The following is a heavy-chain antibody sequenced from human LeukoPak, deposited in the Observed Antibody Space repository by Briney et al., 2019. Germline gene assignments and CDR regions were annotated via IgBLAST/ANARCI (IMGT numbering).Heavy chain of an antibody. CDR2: INHSGST. D-gene: IGHD6-13*01. J-gene: IGHJ4*02. CDR3: ARGRGQQNDY. V-gene: IGHV4-34*01. Sequence: PSETLSLTCAVYGGSFSGYYWSWIRQPPGKGLEWIGEINHSGSTNYNPSLKSRVTISVDTSKNQFSLKLSSVTAADTAVYYCARGRGQQNDYWGQGTQVTVSS. CDR1: GGSFSGYY.